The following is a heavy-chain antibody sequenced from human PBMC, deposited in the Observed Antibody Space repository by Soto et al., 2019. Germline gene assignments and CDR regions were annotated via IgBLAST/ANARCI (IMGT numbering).Heavy chain of an antibody. Sequence: ESGGGLVQPGGSLRLSCAVSGFTFGSYWMNWVRLIPGKGLEWVAYIKPDGSATYYVDSVKGRFTISRDNAKNSLYLQMNSLRVEDTSVYYCARAGYCGPGCYYYFDYWGQGTWSPSP. J-gene: IGHJ4*02. CDR1: GFTFGSYW. D-gene: IGHD2-21*02. V-gene: IGHV3-7*01. CDR2: IKPDGSAT. CDR3: ARAGYCGPGCYYYFDY.